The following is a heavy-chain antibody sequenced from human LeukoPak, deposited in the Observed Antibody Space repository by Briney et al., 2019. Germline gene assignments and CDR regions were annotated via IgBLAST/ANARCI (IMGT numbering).Heavy chain of an antibody. J-gene: IGHJ4*02. D-gene: IGHD3-22*01. CDR1: GFTFSGYT. V-gene: IGHV3-30*01. CDR2: ISSDGTNK. CDR3: ARDPGNYYDSSGFYYG. Sequence: GGSLRLSCAASGFTFSGYTMHWVRQAPGKGLEWVAVISSDGTNKYYADSVKGRFTISRGNSKNTLYLQMNSLRAEDTAVYYCARDPGNYYDSSGFYYGWGQGTLVTVSS.